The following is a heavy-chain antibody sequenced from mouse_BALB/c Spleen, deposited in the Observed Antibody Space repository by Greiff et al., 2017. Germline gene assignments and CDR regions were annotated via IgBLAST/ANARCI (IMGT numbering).Heavy chain of an antibody. CDR1: GYAFSSSW. V-gene: IGHV1-82*01. D-gene: IGHD2-1*01. CDR2: IYPGDGDT. J-gene: IGHJ4*01. Sequence: QVQLKESGPELVKPGASVKISCKASGYAFSSSWMNWVKQRPGQGLEWIGRIYPGDGDTNYNGKFKGKATLTADKSSSTAYMQLSSLTSVDSAVYFCATLYGNYGGAMDYWGQGTSVTVSS. CDR3: ATLYGNYGGAMDY.